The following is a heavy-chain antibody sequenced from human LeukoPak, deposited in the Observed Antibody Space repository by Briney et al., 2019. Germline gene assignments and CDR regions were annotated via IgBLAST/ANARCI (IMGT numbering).Heavy chain of an antibody. V-gene: IGHV3-49*04. D-gene: IGHD5-18*01. Sequence: GRSLRLSCTASGFTFGDHAMSWVRQAPGKGLEWVGFIRSKAYGGTTEYAASVKGRFTLSRDDSKSIAYLQMNSLKTEDTAVYYYTRGPIQQWLYYGMDVWGQGTTVTVSS. J-gene: IGHJ6*02. CDR1: GFTFGDHA. CDR2: IRSKAYGGTT. CDR3: TRGPIQQWLYYGMDV.